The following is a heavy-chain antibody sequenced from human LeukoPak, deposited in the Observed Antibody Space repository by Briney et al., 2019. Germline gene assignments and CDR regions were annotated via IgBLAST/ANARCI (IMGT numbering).Heavy chain of an antibody. D-gene: IGHD6-13*01. V-gene: IGHV1-2*02. CDR2: INPNSGGT. J-gene: IGHJ4*02. CDR1: GYTFTGYY. Sequence: AAVKVSCRASGYTFTGYYMHWVRHAPGQGLEWMGWINPNSGGTNYAQKFQSRVTMTRDTSISTAYMELSRLRSDDTAVYYCARDPEQQPLIYLDYWGQGTLVTVSS. CDR3: ARDPEQQPLIYLDY.